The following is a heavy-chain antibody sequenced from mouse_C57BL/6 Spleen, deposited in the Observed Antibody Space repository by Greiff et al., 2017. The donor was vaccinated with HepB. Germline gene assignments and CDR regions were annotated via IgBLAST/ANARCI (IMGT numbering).Heavy chain of an antibody. CDR3: ARHEEDYGSSHYYAMDY. Sequence: QVQLQQSGAELVKPGASVKLSCKASGYTFTEYTIHWVKQRSGQGLEWIGWFYPGSGSIKYNEKFKDKATLTADKSSSTVYMELSRLTSEDSAVYFCARHEEDYGSSHYYAMDYWGQGTSVTVSS. D-gene: IGHD1-1*01. V-gene: IGHV1-62-2*01. J-gene: IGHJ4*01. CDR2: FYPGSGSI. CDR1: GYTFTEYT.